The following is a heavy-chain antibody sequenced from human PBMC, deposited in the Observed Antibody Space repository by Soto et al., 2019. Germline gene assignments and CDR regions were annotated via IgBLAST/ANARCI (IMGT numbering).Heavy chain of an antibody. CDR3: AKEPYDSTGFYYSFHH. Sequence: QVQLVESGGGVVQPGRFLRLSCAASGFTFSSYGMHWVRQAPGKGLEWVAVISSDGSDKNYADSVKGRFSISRDNSRNTLLLQMNSLRPEDTAVFYCAKEPYDSTGFYYSFHHWGQGTLVTVSS. CDR2: ISSDGSDK. V-gene: IGHV3-30*18. D-gene: IGHD3-22*01. CDR1: GFTFSSYG. J-gene: IGHJ4*02.